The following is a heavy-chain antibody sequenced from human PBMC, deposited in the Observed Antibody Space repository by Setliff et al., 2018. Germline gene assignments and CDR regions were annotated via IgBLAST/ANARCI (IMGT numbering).Heavy chain of an antibody. V-gene: IGHV4-34*01. CDR3: ASGTTGPGGWFDY. Sequence: SETLSLTCAVYGGSFSGYHWSWIRQPPGKGLEWIGEISHSGDPNYNPSLKSRVTISLDTSKNQFSLRLTSVTAADTAIYYCASGTTGPGGWFDYWGQGALVTVAS. CDR1: GGSFSGYH. D-gene: IGHD1-1*01. J-gene: IGHJ5*01. CDR2: ISHSGDP.